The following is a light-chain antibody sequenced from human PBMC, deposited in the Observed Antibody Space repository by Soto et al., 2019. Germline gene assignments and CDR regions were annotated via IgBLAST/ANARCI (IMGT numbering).Light chain of an antibody. J-gene: IGKJ4*01. V-gene: IGKV3-15*01. CDR2: GAS. Sequence: EIVMTQSPATLSVSPGERATLSCRASQSVSSNLAPYQQKPGQAPRLLIYGASIRATGIPARFSGSGSGTEFTLTISSLQSEDFAVYYCQQYNNWPLTFGGGTKVEIK. CDR3: QQYNNWPLT. CDR1: QSVSSN.